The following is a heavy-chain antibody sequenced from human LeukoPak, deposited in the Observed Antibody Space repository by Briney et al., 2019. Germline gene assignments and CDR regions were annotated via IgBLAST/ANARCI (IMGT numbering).Heavy chain of an antibody. Sequence: GGSLRLSCAASGFTFSSYGMHWVRQAPGKGLEWVAVISYDGSNKYYADSVKGRFTISRDNSKNTLYLQMNSLRAEDTAVYYCAKDYRRVRGVIGNWFDPWGQGTLVTVSS. J-gene: IGHJ5*02. CDR2: ISYDGSNK. D-gene: IGHD3-10*01. V-gene: IGHV3-30*18. CDR1: GFTFSSYG. CDR3: AKDYRRVRGVIGNWFDP.